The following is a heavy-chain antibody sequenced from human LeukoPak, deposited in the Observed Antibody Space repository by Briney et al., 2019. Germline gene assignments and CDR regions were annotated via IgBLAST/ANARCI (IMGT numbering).Heavy chain of an antibody. CDR1: GGSFSGYY. CDR2: INHSGST. Sequence: PSETLSLTCAVYGGSFSGYYWSWIRQPPGKGLEWIGEINHSGSTNYTPSLTSRVPISVDTSKNQFSLKLSSVTAADTAVYYCAREGRWLVPGLDYWGQGTLVTVSS. V-gene: IGHV4-34*01. D-gene: IGHD6-19*01. J-gene: IGHJ4*02. CDR3: AREGRWLVPGLDY.